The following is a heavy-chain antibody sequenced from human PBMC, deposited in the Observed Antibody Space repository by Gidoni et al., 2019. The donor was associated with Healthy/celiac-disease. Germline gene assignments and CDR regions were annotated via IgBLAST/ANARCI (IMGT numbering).Heavy chain of an antibody. CDR2: IIPILGTA. J-gene: IGHJ6*03. D-gene: IGHD3-10*01. CDR1: GGTFSSYA. Sequence: QVQLVQSGAEVKKPGSSVKVSCKASGGTFSSYAISWVRQDPGQGLEWMGGIIPILGTANYAQKFQGRVTITADKSTSTAYMELSSLRSEDTAVYYCARAGLGVNYYYYYMDVWGKGTTVTVSS. CDR3: ARAGLGVNYYYYYMDV. V-gene: IGHV1-69*06.